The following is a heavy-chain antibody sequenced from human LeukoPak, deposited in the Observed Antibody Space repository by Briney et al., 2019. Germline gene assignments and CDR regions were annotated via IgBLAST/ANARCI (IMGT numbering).Heavy chain of an antibody. CDR1: GGSISSGNW. D-gene: IGHD1-26*01. Sequence: SETLSLTCAVSGGSISSGNWWSWVRQAPGKGLEWIGEIYHSGSTNYNPSLNGRVTMSLDESSNQLSLNLTSVTAADTAIYYCSRESGAFCPFGYWGQGTLVIVPS. J-gene: IGHJ4*02. CDR3: SRESGAFCPFGY. V-gene: IGHV4-4*02. CDR2: IYHSGST.